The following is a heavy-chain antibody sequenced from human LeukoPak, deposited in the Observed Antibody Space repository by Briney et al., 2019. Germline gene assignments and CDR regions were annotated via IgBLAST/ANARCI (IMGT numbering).Heavy chain of an antibody. CDR3: ARDLVVTDAFDI. CDR2: INPNSGGT. CDR1: GYTFTGYY. D-gene: IGHD2-8*02. Sequence: ASVKVSCKASGYTFTGYYMHWVRQAPGQGLEWMGWINPNSGGTNYAQKFQGRVTMTRDTSISTAYMELSRLRSDDTAVYYCARDLVVTDAFDIWGQETMVTVSS. V-gene: IGHV1-2*02. J-gene: IGHJ3*02.